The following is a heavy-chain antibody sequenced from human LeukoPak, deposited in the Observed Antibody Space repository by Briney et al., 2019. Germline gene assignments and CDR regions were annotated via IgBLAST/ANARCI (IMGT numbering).Heavy chain of an antibody. Sequence: SETLSLTCTVSGYSISSGYYWGWIRQPPGKGLEWIGSIYHSGSTYYNPSLKSRVTISVDTSKNQFSLKLSSVTAADTAVYYCARAITIFGVVIRYYFDYWGQGNLVTVSS. CDR1: GYSISSGYY. V-gene: IGHV4-38-2*02. CDR2: IYHSGST. CDR3: ARAITIFGVVIRYYFDY. J-gene: IGHJ4*02. D-gene: IGHD3-3*01.